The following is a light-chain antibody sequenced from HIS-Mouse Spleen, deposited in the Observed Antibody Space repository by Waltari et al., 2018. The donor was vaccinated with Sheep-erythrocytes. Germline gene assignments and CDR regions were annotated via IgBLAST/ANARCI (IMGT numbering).Light chain of an antibody. CDR3: QAWDSSTAWNVV. J-gene: IGLJ2*01. V-gene: IGLV3-1*01. CDR2: HDS. CDR1: QLGDKY. Sequence: SYELTQPPSVSVSPGQTASITCSGDQLGDKYACWYQQKPGQSPVLVIYHDSKRPSGIPERFSGSNAGNTATLTISGTQAMDEADYYCQAWDSSTAWNVVFGGGTKLTVL.